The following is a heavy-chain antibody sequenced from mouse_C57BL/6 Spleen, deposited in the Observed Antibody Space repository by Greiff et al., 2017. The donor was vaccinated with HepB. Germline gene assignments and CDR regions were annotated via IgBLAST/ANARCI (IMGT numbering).Heavy chain of an antibody. CDR3: ARQGGYYTSLHYYAMDY. CDR2: ISNGGGST. D-gene: IGHD2-3*01. V-gene: IGHV5-12*01. J-gene: IGHJ4*01. Sequence: DVMLVESGGGLVQPGGSLKLSCAASGFTFSDYYMYWVRQTPEKRLEWVAYISNGGGSTYYPDTVKGRFTISRDNAKNTLYLQMSRLKSEDTAMYYCARQGGYYTSLHYYAMDYWGQGTSVTVSS. CDR1: GFTFSDYY.